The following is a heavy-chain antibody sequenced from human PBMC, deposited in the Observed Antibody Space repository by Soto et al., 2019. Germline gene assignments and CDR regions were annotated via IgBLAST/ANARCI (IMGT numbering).Heavy chain of an antibody. J-gene: IGHJ5*02. Sequence: PGGSLRLSCAASGFTFSSYAMSWVRQAPGKGLEWVSAISGSGGSTYYADSVKGRFTISRDNSKNTLYLQMNSLRAEDTAVYYCAKDPRYFDWAHQKNWFDPWGQGTLVTVSS. V-gene: IGHV3-23*01. CDR1: GFTFSSYA. CDR3: AKDPRYFDWAHQKNWFDP. CDR2: ISGSGGST. D-gene: IGHD3-9*01.